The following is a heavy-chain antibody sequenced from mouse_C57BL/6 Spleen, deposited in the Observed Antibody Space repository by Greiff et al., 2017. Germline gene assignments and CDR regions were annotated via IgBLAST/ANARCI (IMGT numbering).Heavy chain of an antibody. J-gene: IGHJ4*01. V-gene: IGHV1-64*01. D-gene: IGHD1-1*01. CDR3: GRNDGSSYAMED. Sequence: VQLQQPGAELVKPGASVKLSCKASGYTFTSYWMHWVKQRPGQGLEWIGMIHPNSGSTNYNEKFKSKATLTVDKSSSTAYMQLSSLTSEDSAVYYCGRNDGSSYAMEDWGQGTSVTVAS. CDR1: GYTFTSYW. CDR2: IHPNSGST.